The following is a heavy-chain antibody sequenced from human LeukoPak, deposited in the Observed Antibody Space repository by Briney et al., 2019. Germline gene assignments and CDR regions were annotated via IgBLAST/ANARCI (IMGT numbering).Heavy chain of an antibody. J-gene: IGHJ3*02. D-gene: IGHD3-22*01. CDR1: GYSFTSYW. Sequence: GESLKISCKGSGYSFTSYWIGWVRQMPGKGLEWMGIIYPGDSDTRYSPSFQGQVTMSADKSISTAYLQWSSLKASDTAVYYCASSFYYDSSGYSYVNAFDIWGQGTMVTVSS. CDR2: IYPGDSDT. V-gene: IGHV5-51*01. CDR3: ASSFYYDSSGYSYVNAFDI.